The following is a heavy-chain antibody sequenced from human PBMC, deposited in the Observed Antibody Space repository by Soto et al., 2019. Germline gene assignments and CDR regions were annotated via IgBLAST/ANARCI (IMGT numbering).Heavy chain of an antibody. J-gene: IGHJ4*02. Sequence: GGSLRLSCAASGFTFSSYGMHWVRQAPGKGLEWVAVIWYDGSNKYYADSVKGRFTISRDNSKNTLYLQMNSLRAEDTAVYYCARDSSMVTKWPVEGIGIDYWGQGTLVTVSS. CDR2: IWYDGSNK. D-gene: IGHD5-18*01. V-gene: IGHV3-33*01. CDR1: GFTFSSYG. CDR3: ARDSSMVTKWPVEGIGIDY.